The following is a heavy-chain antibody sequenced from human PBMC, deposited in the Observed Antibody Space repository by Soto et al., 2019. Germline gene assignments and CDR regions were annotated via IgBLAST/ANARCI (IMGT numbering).Heavy chain of an antibody. D-gene: IGHD3-22*01. CDR1: GYTFTGYY. Sequence: ASVKVSCKASGYTFTGYYMHWVRQAPGQGLEWMGWINPNSGGTNYAQKFQGRVTMTRDTSISTAYMELSRLRSDDTAVYYCARVVSMIVVVGEGAFDIWGPGTMVTVSS. J-gene: IGHJ3*02. CDR3: ARVVSMIVVVGEGAFDI. CDR2: INPNSGGT. V-gene: IGHV1-2*02.